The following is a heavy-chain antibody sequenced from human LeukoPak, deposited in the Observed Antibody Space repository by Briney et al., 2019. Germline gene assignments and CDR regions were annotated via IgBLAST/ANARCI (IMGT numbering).Heavy chain of an antibody. Sequence: PSETLSLTCNVSGGSIRGYYWSWIRQSPEKGLEWNGYIYSSGSTNYNPSLKSRVTISIDTSKNQFSLKLSSVTAADTAVYYCARIYSSGFDYWGQGTLVTVSS. J-gene: IGHJ4*02. CDR2: IYSSGST. CDR1: GGSIRGYY. D-gene: IGHD6-19*01. CDR3: ARIYSSGFDY. V-gene: IGHV4-59*01.